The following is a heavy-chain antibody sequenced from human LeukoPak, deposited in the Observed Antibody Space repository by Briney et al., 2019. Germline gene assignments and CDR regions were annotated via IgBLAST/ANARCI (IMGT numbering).Heavy chain of an antibody. CDR1: GFTFSSYA. D-gene: IGHD3-22*01. Sequence: PGGSLRLSCAASGFTFSSYAMSWVRQAPGKGLEWVSAISGSGGSTYYADSVKGRFTISRDNSKNTLYLQMNSLRAEDTAVYHCAKDGYYYDSSGYNDYWGQGTLVTVSS. CDR2: ISGSGGST. J-gene: IGHJ4*02. V-gene: IGHV3-23*01. CDR3: AKDGYYYDSSGYNDY.